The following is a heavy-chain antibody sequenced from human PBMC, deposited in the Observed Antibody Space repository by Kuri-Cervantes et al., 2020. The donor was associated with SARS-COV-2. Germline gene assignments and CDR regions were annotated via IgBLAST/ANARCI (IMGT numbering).Heavy chain of an antibody. CDR3: AKDLHIEGMDV. CDR2: ISGSGGST. J-gene: IGHJ6*02. CDR1: GFDFGDFS. V-gene: IGHV3-23*01. Sequence: LSLTCAASGFDFGDFSMHWVRQAPGKGLEWVSAISGSGGSTYYADSVKGRFTISRDNSKNTLYLQMNSLRAEDTAVYYCAKDLHIEGMDVWGQGTTVTSP. D-gene: IGHD5-24*01.